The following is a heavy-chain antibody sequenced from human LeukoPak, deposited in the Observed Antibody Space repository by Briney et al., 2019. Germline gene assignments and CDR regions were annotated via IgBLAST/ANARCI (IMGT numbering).Heavy chain of an antibody. Sequence: SETLSLTCAVYGGSFSGYYWSWIRQPPGKGLEWIGEINHSGSTNYNPSLKSRVTISVDTSKNQFSLKLSSVTAADTAVYYCARGASSVSSAHKASHDYWGQGTLVTVSS. V-gene: IGHV4-34*01. CDR3: ARGASSVSSAHKASHDY. J-gene: IGHJ4*02. CDR1: GGSFSGYY. CDR2: INHSGST. D-gene: IGHD6-6*01.